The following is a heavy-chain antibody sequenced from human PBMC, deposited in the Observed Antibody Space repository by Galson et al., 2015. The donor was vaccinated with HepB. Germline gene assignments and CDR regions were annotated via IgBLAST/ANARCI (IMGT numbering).Heavy chain of an antibody. CDR1: GYTFTSYG. CDR3: ARTADDPYYYDSSGLFDY. D-gene: IGHD3-22*01. J-gene: IGHJ4*02. V-gene: IGHV1-18*01. CDR2: ISAYNGNT. Sequence: SVKVSCKASGYTFTSYGISWVRQAPGQGLEWMGWISAYNGNTNYAQKLQGRVTMTTDTSTSTAYMELRSLRSDDTAVYYCARTADDPYYYDSSGLFDYWGQGTLVTVSS.